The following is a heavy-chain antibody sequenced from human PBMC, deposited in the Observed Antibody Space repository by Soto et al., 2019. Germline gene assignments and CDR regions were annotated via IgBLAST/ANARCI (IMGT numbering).Heavy chain of an antibody. CDR1: GDSVSSNSAA. D-gene: IGHD6-19*01. V-gene: IGHV6-1*01. CDR2: TYYRSKWYN. Sequence: SQALSLTCAISGDSVSSNSAAWNWIRQSPSRGLEWLGRTYYRSKWYNDYAVSVKSRITINPDTSKNQFSLQLNSVTPEDTAVYYCAREGYSSGWRDYYYYGMDVWAQGTTVSVSS. CDR3: AREGYSSGWRDYYYYGMDV. J-gene: IGHJ6*02.